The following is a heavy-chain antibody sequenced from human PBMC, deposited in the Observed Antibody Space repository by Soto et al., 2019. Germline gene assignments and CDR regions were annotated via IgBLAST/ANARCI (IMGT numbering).Heavy chain of an antibody. D-gene: IGHD1-1*01. CDR3: AHIHLERTNDAFDI. CDR2: IYWDDDK. J-gene: IGHJ3*02. V-gene: IGHV2-5*02. CDR1: GFSLSTSGVG. Sequence: QITLKESGPTLVKPTQTLTLTCTFSGFSLSTSGVGVGWIRQPPGKALEWLALIYWDDDKRYSPSLKSRLTITKDTSKNQVVLTMTNMDPVDTATYYCAHIHLERTNDAFDIRGQGTMVTVSS.